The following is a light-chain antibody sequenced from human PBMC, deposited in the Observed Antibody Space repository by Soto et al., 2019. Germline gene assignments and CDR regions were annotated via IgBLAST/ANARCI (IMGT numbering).Light chain of an antibody. Sequence: EIVLTQSPATLSLSPGERATLSCRASQSVSSYLAWYQQKPGQAPRLLIYDASNRATGIPARFSGSGSGTDFPLTISSLEPEDFALYYCQQRSNWPWTFGQGTKLEIK. CDR2: DAS. J-gene: IGKJ2*01. CDR3: QQRSNWPWT. V-gene: IGKV3-11*01. CDR1: QSVSSY.